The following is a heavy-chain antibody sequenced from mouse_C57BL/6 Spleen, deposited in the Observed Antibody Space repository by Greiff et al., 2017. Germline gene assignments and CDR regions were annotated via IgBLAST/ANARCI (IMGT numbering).Heavy chain of an antibody. Sequence: EVMLVESGGGLVQSGRSLRLSCATSGFTFSDFYMEWVRQAPGKGLEWIAASRNKANDYTTEYSASVKGRFIVSRDTSQSILYLQMNALRAEDTAIYYGARDAGYDGYFWYFDVWGTGTTVTVSS. CDR3: ARDAGYDGYFWYFDV. CDR1: GFTFSDFY. V-gene: IGHV7-1*01. CDR2: SRNKANDYTT. D-gene: IGHD2-3*01. J-gene: IGHJ1*03.